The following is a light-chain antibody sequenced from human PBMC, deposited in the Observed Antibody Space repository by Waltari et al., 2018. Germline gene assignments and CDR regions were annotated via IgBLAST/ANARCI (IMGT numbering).Light chain of an antibody. J-gene: IGKJ2*01. CDR3: QQADGIPFT. CDR2: TTS. CDR1: QSVSRY. Sequence: DIKMTQSPSSLYASVGDTVIITCRASQSVSRYLNWYQQRPGEAPNLLIFTTSNLQGGVPSRFSGSGSGTEFILTINSLQPEDFATYYCQQADGIPFTFGQGTKVEVK. V-gene: IGKV1-39*01.